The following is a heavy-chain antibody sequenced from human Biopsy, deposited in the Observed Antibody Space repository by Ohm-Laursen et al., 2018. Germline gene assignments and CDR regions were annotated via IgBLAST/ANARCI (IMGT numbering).Heavy chain of an antibody. CDR3: ARTSIMDV. CDR1: GYTLTALS. Sequence: GASVKVSCKVSGYTLTALSMHWVRQAPGRGLEWMGGFAPENGKTIYAQKFQGRITMTEDTSTDTAYMELSSLRSEDTAVYYCARTSIMDVWGQGTTVTVSS. D-gene: IGHD2/OR15-2a*01. J-gene: IGHJ6*02. CDR2: FAPENGKT. V-gene: IGHV1-24*01.